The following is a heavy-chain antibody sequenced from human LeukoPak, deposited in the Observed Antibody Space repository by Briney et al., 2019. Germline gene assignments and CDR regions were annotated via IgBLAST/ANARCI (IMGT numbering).Heavy chain of an antibody. CDR1: GDSVSSNSAA. D-gene: IGHD3-22*01. CDR2: TYYRSKWYN. J-gene: IGHJ4*02. Sequence: SQTLSLTCAISGDSVSSNSAAWNWIRQSPSRGLEWVGRTYYRSKWYNDYAVSVKSRITINPDTSKNQFSLQLNSVTPEDTAVYYCARVYYYDSSGYYYPGTYFDYWGQGTLVTVSS. V-gene: IGHV6-1*01. CDR3: ARVYYYDSSGYYYPGTYFDY.